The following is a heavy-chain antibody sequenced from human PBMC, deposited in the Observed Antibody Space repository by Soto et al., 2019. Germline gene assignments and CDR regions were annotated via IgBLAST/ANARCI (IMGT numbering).Heavy chain of an antibody. D-gene: IGHD3-22*01. CDR2: TRNKANSYTT. Sequence: GGSLRLSCAASGFTSSDHYVDWFRQAPGKGLEWVGRTRNKANSYTTEYAASVKARFTISRDDSRNSLYLQMNNLKTEDTAINYCARSDSSGYFHYWSQGTLVTVSS. V-gene: IGHV3-72*01. CDR3: ARSDSSGYFHY. J-gene: IGHJ4*02. CDR1: GFTSSDHY.